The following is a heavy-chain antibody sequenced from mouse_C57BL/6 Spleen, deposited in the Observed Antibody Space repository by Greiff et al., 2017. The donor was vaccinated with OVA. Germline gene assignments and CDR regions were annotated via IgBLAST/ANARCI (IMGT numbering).Heavy chain of an antibody. CDR2: ISDGGSYT. Sequence: EVQVVESGGGLVKPGGSLKLSCAASGFTFSSYAMSWVRQTPEKRLEWVATISDGGSYTYYPDNVKGRFTISSDNAKNNLYLQMSHLKSEDTAMYYCAREEANYYAMDYWGQGTSVTVSS. J-gene: IGHJ4*01. CDR1: GFTFSSYA. D-gene: IGHD3-2*02. V-gene: IGHV5-4*01. CDR3: AREEANYYAMDY.